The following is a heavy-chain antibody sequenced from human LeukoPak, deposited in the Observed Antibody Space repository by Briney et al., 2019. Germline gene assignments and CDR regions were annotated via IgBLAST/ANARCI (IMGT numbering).Heavy chain of an antibody. D-gene: IGHD4-17*01. J-gene: IGHJ4*02. CDR3: ATLYTVITSFSFDC. CDR1: GGSFSGYY. V-gene: IGHV4-34*01. CDR2: MYYSGST. Sequence: SETLSLTCAVYGGSFSGYYWGWIRQPPGKGLEWIGSMYYSGSTYYNPSLKSRVTISVDTSKRQFSLKLSSVTAADTAVYYCATLYTVITSFSFDCWGQGTLVTVSS.